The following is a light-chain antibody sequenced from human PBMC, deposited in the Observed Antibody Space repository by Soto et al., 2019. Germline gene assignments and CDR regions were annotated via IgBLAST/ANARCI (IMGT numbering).Light chain of an antibody. CDR3: LQYNSHSWT. CDR1: QSINSW. CDR2: KAS. Sequence: DIQMTQSPSTLSASVGDRVTITCRASQSINSWLAWYQHKPGKAPKLLIYKASSLESGVPSRFSGSGSGTEFTLTISTLQPEDFASYYCLQYNSHSWTFGQETKVEMK. J-gene: IGKJ1*01. V-gene: IGKV1-5*03.